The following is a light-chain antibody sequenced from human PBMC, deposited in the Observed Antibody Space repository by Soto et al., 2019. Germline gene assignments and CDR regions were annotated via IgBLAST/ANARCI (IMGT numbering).Light chain of an antibody. J-gene: IGKJ4*01. CDR2: GAS. CDR1: QGVSSSY. CDR3: EHYRTS. V-gene: IGKV3-20*01. Sequence: EIVLTQSPGTLSLSPGERATLSCRASQGVSSSYLAWYQQKPGQPPRLLIYGASSRATGIPDRFSGSGSGTDFTLTITRLEPEDFSVYYCEHYRTSFGGGTKVEIK.